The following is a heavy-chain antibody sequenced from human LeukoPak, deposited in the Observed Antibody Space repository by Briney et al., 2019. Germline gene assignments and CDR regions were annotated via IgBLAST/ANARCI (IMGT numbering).Heavy chain of an antibody. CDR2: ISAYNGNT. Sequence: EASVKVSCKASGYTFTSYGISWVRQAPGQGLEWMGWISAYNGNTNYAQKLQGRVTMTTDTSTSTAYMELRSLRSDDTAVYYCARDSAVLMLYYYDSSGYYGVDYWGQGTLVTVSS. J-gene: IGHJ4*02. CDR1: GYTFTSYG. CDR3: ARDSAVLMLYYYDSSGYYGVDY. V-gene: IGHV1-18*01. D-gene: IGHD3-22*01.